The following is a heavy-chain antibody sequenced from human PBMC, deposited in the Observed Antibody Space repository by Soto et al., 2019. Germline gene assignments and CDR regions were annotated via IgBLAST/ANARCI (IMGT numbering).Heavy chain of an antibody. CDR3: AREDYKYMDV. V-gene: IGHV3-48*01. Sequence: EVKLVESGGGLVQPGGSLRLSCVASGFTFSSYSMNWVRQAPGKGLEWVSYTSSGSSTIYYADSVKGRFTISRDNAKNSLYRQMNSLRAEDTAVYYCAREDYKYMDVWGKGTTVTVSS. CDR1: GFTFSSYS. J-gene: IGHJ6*03. CDR2: TSSGSSTI. D-gene: IGHD3-16*01.